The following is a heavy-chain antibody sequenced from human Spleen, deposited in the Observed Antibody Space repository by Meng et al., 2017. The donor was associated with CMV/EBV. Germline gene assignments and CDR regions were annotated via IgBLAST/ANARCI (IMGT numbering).Heavy chain of an antibody. Sequence: GSLRLSCTVSGGSISSSSYYWGWIRQPPGKGLEWIGSIYYSGSTYYNPSLKSRVTISVDTSKNQFSLKLSSVTAADTAVYYCARVQRPYCSSTSCPKGLDYWGQGTLVTVSS. V-gene: IGHV4-39*07. CDR1: GGSISSSSYY. D-gene: IGHD2-2*01. CDR3: ARVQRPYCSSTSCPKGLDY. J-gene: IGHJ4*02. CDR2: IYYSGST.